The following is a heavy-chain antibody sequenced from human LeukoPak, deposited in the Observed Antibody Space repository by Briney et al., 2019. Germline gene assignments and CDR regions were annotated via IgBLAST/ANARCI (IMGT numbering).Heavy chain of an antibody. CDR2: IYSGGST. Sequence: PGGSLRLSCAASGFTVSSNYMSWVRQAPGKGLEWVSVIYSGGSTYYADSVKGRFTISRDNSKNTLYLQMNSLRAEDTAVYYCASRAVSSSWYDYYGMDVWGQGTTVTVSS. D-gene: IGHD6-13*01. V-gene: IGHV3-53*01. J-gene: IGHJ6*02. CDR3: ASRAVSSSWYDYYGMDV. CDR1: GFTVSSNY.